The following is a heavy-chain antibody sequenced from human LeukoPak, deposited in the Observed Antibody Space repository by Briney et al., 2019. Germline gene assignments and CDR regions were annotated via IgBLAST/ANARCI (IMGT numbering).Heavy chain of an antibody. CDR3: AKYAQRAVLEWYFDL. D-gene: IGHD5-24*01. CDR2: ISGSSSFI. CDR1: GFTFSSYN. Sequence: GGSLRLSCAASGFTFSSYNMNWVRQAPGKGLEWVSSISGSSSFIYYADSVKGRFTISRDNAKNSLFLQMNSLRAEDTAVYYCAKYAQRAVLEWYFDLWGRGTLVTVSS. V-gene: IGHV3-21*01. J-gene: IGHJ2*01.